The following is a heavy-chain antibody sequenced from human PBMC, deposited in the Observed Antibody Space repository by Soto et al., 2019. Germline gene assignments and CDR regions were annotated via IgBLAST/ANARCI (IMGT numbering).Heavy chain of an antibody. CDR2: IIPIFGTA. D-gene: IGHD5-12*01. Sequence: QVQLVQSGAAVKKPGSSVKFSCKASGGTFSSYAISWVRQAPGQGLEWMGGIIPIFGTANYAQKFQGRVTITADESTSTAYMELSSLSSEDTAVYYCARDKPVATGISEIWCQGTMVTVSS. V-gene: IGHV1-69*01. J-gene: IGHJ3*02. CDR3: ARDKPVATGISEI. CDR1: GGTFSSYA.